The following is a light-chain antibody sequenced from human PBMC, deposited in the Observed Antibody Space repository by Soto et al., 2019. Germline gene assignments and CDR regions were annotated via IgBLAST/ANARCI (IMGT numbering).Light chain of an antibody. CDR1: QSVSTNY. Sequence: EIVLTQSPGTLSLSPGERATLSCRASQSVSTNYLAWYQRKPGQAPRLLIYGASSRATDSPARFSGSGSGTDFTLTITRLRPEDFAVYYCQQYCRSPPTFGQGTKVEIK. CDR2: GAS. V-gene: IGKV3-20*01. J-gene: IGKJ1*01. CDR3: QQYCRSPPT.